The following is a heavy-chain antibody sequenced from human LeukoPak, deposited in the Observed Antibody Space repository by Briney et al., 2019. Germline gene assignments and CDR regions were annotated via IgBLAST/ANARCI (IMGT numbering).Heavy chain of an antibody. D-gene: IGHD4-17*01. Sequence: GGSLRLSCAASGFTFDDYAMHWVRQAPGKGLEWVSLISGDGGSTYYADSVKGRSTISRDNSKNSLYLQMNSLRTEDTALYYCAKERHGENWFDPWGQGTLVTVSS. CDR2: ISGDGGST. V-gene: IGHV3-43*02. J-gene: IGHJ5*02. CDR3: AKERHGENWFDP. CDR1: GFTFDDYA.